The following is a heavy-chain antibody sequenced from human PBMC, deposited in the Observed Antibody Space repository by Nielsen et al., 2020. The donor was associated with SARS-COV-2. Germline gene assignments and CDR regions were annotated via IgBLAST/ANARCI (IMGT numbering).Heavy chain of an antibody. CDR1: GGSISSYY. CDR3: ARVVGCSSTSCYDFIDY. V-gene: IGHV4-59*12. D-gene: IGHD2-2*01. J-gene: IGHJ4*02. CDR2: IYYSGST. Sequence: SETLSLTCTVSGGSISSYYWSWIRQPPGKGLEWIGYIYYSGSTNYNPSLKSRVTISVDTSKNQFSLKLSSVTAADTAVYYCARVVGCSSTSCYDFIDYWGQGTLVTVSS.